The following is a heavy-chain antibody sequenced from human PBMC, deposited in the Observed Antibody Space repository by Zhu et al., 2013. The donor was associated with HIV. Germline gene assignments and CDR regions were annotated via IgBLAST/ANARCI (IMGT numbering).Heavy chain of an antibody. CDR2: INPSGGST. CDR3: ARAIRDSSPDGAAFDI. V-gene: IGHV1-46*01. D-gene: IGHD6-13*01. J-gene: IGHJ3*02. Sequence: QVQLVQSGAEVKKPGASVKVSCKASGYTFTSYYMHWVRQAPGQGLEWMGIINPSGGSTSYAQKFQGRVTMTRDTSTSTVYMELSSLRSEDTAVYYCARAIRDSSPDGAAFDIWGQGTMGHRLF. CDR1: GYTFTSYY.